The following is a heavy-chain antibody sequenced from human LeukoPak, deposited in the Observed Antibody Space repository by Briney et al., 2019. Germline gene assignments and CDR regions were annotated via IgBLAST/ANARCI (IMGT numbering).Heavy chain of an antibody. D-gene: IGHD3-10*01. CDR2: ISSSSSYI. J-gene: IGHJ2*01. V-gene: IGHV3-21*03. CDR1: GSTFSSYS. Sequence: GGSLRLSCAASGSTFSSYSMNWVRQAPGKGLEWVSSISSSSSYIYYADSVKGRFTISRDNAKNSLYLQMNSLRAEDTAVYYCARVEGFGELEYFDLWGRGTLVTVSS. CDR3: ARVEGFGELEYFDL.